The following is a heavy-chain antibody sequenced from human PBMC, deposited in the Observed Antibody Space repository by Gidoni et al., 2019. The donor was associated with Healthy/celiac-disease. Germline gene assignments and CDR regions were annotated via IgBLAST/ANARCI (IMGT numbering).Heavy chain of an antibody. CDR1: GFTFSSYW. Sequence: EVQLVESGGGLVQPGGSLRLSCAASGFTFSSYWMSWVRQAPGKGLEGVANIKQDGSEKYYVDSVKGRFTISRDNAKNSLYLQMNSLRAEDTAVYYCARYSTGDYFDYWGQGTLVTVSS. V-gene: IGHV3-7*03. CDR3: ARYSTGDYFDY. CDR2: IKQDGSEK. J-gene: IGHJ4*02. D-gene: IGHD6-13*01.